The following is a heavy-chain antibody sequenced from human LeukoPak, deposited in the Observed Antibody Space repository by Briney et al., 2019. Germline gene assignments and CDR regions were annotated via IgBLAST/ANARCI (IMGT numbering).Heavy chain of an antibody. J-gene: IGHJ3*02. D-gene: IGHD3-3*01. CDR3: ARVADFWSGYPDAFDI. Sequence: SETQSLTCTVSGGSISSYYWSWIRQPAGKGLEWIGRIYTSGSTNYNPSLKSRVTMSVDTSKNQFSLKLSSVTAADTAVYYCARVADFWSGYPDAFDIWGQGTMVTVSS. CDR2: IYTSGST. V-gene: IGHV4-4*07. CDR1: GGSISSYY.